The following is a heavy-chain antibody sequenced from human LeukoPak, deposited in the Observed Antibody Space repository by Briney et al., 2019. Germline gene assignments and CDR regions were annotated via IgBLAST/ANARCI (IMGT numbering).Heavy chain of an antibody. D-gene: IGHD6-19*01. CDR3: ARNGIAVAVGMDV. J-gene: IGHJ6*02. Sequence: ASVTVSCTASGGTFSSYAISWVRQAPGQGLEWMGWISAYNGNTNYAQKLQGRVTMTTDTSTSTAYMELRSLRSDDTAVYYCARNGIAVAVGMDVWGQGTTVTVSS. V-gene: IGHV1-18*01. CDR1: GGTFSSYA. CDR2: ISAYNGNT.